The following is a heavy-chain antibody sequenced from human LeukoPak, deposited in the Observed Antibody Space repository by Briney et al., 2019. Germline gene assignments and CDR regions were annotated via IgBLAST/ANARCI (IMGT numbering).Heavy chain of an antibody. V-gene: IGHV3-73*01. CDR3: TRWDTAMVVPFDY. CDR2: IRSKANSYAT. Sequence: HPGGSLRLSCAASGFTFSGSAIHWVRQASGKGLEWVGRIRSKANSYATAYAASVKGRFTISRDDSKNTAYLQMNSLKTEDTAVYYCTRWDTAMVVPFDYWGQGTLVTASS. CDR1: GFTFSGSA. D-gene: IGHD5-18*01. J-gene: IGHJ4*02.